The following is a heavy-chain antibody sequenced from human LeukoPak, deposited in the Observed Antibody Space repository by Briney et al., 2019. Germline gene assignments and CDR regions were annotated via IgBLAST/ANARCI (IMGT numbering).Heavy chain of an antibody. J-gene: IGHJ4*02. V-gene: IGHV3-9*03. CDR2: ISWNSGSI. Sequence: AGGSLRLSCAASGFTFDDYAMHWVRQAPGKGLEWVSGISWNSGSIGYADSVKGRFTISRDNAKNSLYLQVNSLRAEDMALYYCAKGSLSTVVTPPYFDYWGQGTLVTVSS. CDR3: AKGSLSTVVTPPYFDY. CDR1: GFTFDDYA. D-gene: IGHD4-23*01.